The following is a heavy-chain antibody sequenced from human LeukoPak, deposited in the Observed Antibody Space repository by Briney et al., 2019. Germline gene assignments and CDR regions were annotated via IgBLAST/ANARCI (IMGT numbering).Heavy chain of an antibody. V-gene: IGHV1-69*04. CDR3: ASQYYYDSSGYYYQEMDV. CDR2: IIPILGIA. Sequence: SVTVSCKASGGTFSSYAISWVRQAPGQGLEWMGRIIPILGIANYAQKFQGRVTITADKSTSTAYMEPSSLRSEDTAVYYCASQYYYDSSGYYYQEMDVWGQGTTVTVSS. CDR1: GGTFSSYA. D-gene: IGHD3-22*01. J-gene: IGHJ6*02.